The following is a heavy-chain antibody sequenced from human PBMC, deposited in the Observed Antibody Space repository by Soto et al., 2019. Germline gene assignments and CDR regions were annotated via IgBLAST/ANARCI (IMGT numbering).Heavy chain of an antibody. CDR1: GDRFTDYY. V-gene: IGHV1-2*04. J-gene: IGHJ6*03. Sequence: QVQLVQSGAEVKEPGASVTVSCRASGDRFTDYYMHWLRQAPGQGLAWMGWINPHSGVTKYAQKFRGWVTMARDTSIRTVDMQLSRLGFDDTAIYYCARESGGATATLDYYYFYMDVWGTGTTVTVSS. D-gene: IGHD5-12*01. CDR3: ARESGGATATLDYYYFYMDV. CDR2: INPHSGVT.